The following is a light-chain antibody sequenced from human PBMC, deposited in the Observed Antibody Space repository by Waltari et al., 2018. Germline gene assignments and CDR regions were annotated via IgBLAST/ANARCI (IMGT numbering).Light chain of an antibody. CDR2: RNN. CDR1: RPNIGNNY. V-gene: IGLV1-47*01. Sequence: QSVLTQPPSASGTPGQRVTISCSGSRPNIGNNYVYWYQQRPGTAPKLLTYRNNQRPSGVPDRFSGSKSGTSASLAISALRSEDEADYYCAAWDDSLSGRVFGGGTKVTVL. J-gene: IGLJ3*02. CDR3: AAWDDSLSGRV.